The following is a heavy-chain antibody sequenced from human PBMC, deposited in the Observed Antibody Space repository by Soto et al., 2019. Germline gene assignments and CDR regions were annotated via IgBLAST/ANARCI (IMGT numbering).Heavy chain of an antibody. CDR1: GGSISSSSYY. V-gene: IGHV4-39*01. CDR2: IYYSGST. Sequence: SETLSLTCTVSGGSISSSSYYWGWIRQPPGKGLEWIGSIYYSGSTYYNPSLKSRVTISVDTSKNQFSLKLSSVTAADTAVYYCAGRVAAAGVDPWGQGTLVTVSS. J-gene: IGHJ5*02. D-gene: IGHD6-13*01. CDR3: AGRVAAAGVDP.